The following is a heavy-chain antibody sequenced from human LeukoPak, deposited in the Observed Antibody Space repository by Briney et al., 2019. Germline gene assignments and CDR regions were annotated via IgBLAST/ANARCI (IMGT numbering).Heavy chain of an antibody. J-gene: IGHJ1*01. CDR3: ARGLYFFDREAPKYFQH. CDR1: GFTVSGTY. D-gene: IGHD3-22*01. CDR2: IYGVDNT. Sequence: GGSLRLSCAASGFTVSGTYMSWVRQAPGKGLEWVSLIYGVDNTHYADSVKGRVTISRDNSKNTLYLQMNSLRAEDTAVYYCARGLYFFDREAPKYFQHWGQGTLVTVSS. V-gene: IGHV3-66*01.